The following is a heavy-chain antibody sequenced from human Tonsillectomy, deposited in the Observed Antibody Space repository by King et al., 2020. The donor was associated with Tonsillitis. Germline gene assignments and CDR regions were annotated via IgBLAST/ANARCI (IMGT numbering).Heavy chain of an antibody. CDR3: ARDRPNCSGGSCFLHYYYGMDV. J-gene: IGHJ6*02. CDR2: IKQDGSEK. Sequence: VQLVESGGGLVQPGGSLRLSCAASGFTFSSYWMSWVRQAPGKGLEWVANIKQDGSEKYYVDSVKGRFTISRDNAKNSLYLQMNSLRAEDTAVYYCARDRPNCSGGSCFLHYYYGMDVWGQGTTVTVSS. CDR1: GFTFSSYW. V-gene: IGHV3-7*01. D-gene: IGHD2-15*01.